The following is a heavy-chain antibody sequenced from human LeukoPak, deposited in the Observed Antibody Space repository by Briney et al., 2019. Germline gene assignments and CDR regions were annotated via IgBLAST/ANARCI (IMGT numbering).Heavy chain of an antibody. Sequence: SETLSLTCTVSGGSISSYYWSWIRQPAGKGLEWIGRIYTGGSTNYNPSLKSRVIMSVDTSKNQFSLKLSSVTAADTAVYYCARGYLWNWGNYYYYYGMDVWGQGTTVTVSS. J-gene: IGHJ6*02. CDR1: GGSISSYY. D-gene: IGHD7-27*01. V-gene: IGHV4-4*07. CDR3: ARGYLWNWGNYYYYYGMDV. CDR2: IYTGGST.